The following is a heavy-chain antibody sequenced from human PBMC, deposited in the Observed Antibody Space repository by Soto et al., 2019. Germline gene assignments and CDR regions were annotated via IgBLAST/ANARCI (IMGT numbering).Heavy chain of an antibody. D-gene: IGHD4-17*01. Sequence: QVQLVQSGAEVKKPGASVKVSCKASGYTFTSYAMHWVRQAPGQRLEWMGWINAGNGNTKYSQKFQGRVTITRDTSASTAYMELSSLRSEDTAVYYCARAGPVTTSGYYYYYMDVWGIGTTVTVSS. CDR1: GYTFTSYA. CDR3: ARAGPVTTSGYYYYYMDV. V-gene: IGHV1-3*01. CDR2: INAGNGNT. J-gene: IGHJ6*03.